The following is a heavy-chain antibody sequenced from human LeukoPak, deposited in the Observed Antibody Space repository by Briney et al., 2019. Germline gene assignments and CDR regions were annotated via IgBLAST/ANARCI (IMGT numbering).Heavy chain of an antibody. CDR2: KQKTAYEM. Sequence: GGSLRVSCAATGFNSRKHWMSWVRQSIVRRLQYVANKQKTAYEMHYVDSVKGRFTISRDNARNSLYLQMNNLRVEDTAIYYCARDYTGGWNDYWGQGTLVTVSS. V-gene: IGHV3-7*01. D-gene: IGHD7-27*01. CDR1: GFNSRKHW. CDR3: ARDYTGGWNDY. J-gene: IGHJ4*02.